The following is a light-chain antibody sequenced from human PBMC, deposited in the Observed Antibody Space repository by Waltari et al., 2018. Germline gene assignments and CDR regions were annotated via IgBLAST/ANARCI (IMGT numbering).Light chain of an antibody. CDR3: QVWDGSSDHYV. V-gene: IGLV3-21*02. Sequence: SYVLTQPPSVSVAPGQPARTTCGGHTIGRQTAHWYHQKPGQAPLLVVYDDSDRPSGIPERFSGSNSGNTATLTISRVEAGDEADYYCQVWDGSSDHYVFGTGTTVTVL. J-gene: IGLJ1*01. CDR2: DDS. CDR1: TIGRQT.